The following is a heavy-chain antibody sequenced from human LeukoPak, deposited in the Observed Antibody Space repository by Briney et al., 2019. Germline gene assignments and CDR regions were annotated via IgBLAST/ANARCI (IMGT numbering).Heavy chain of an antibody. CDR1: GFSLSANGVG. CDR3: ARRRLRYLFDY. CDR2: LYWNDDK. J-gene: IGHJ4*02. Sequence: SGPTLVNPTQTLTLTCTFSGFSLSANGVGVGWIRQPPGKALEWLALLYWNDDKRYSPSPRSRLTITKDTSKNQVVLTMTNMDPVDTGTYYCARRRLRYLFDYWGQGTLVTVSS. V-gene: IGHV2-5*01. D-gene: IGHD4-17*01.